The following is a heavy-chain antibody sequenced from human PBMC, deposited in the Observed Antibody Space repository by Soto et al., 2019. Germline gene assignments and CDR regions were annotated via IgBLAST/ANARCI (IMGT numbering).Heavy chain of an antibody. D-gene: IGHD4-17*01. J-gene: IGHJ4*02. CDR3: ARDLCPSDYVLDY. CDR1: GFSFSSYG. CDR2: IWSDGSNK. V-gene: IGHV3-33*01. Sequence: QVQLVESGGGVVQPGRSLRLSCAASGFSFSSYGMHWVRQAPGKGLEWVAIIWSDGSNKYYADSVKGRFTISRDNSKNTVYLQMNSLRPEDTAVYYCARDLCPSDYVLDYSGQGTLLTVSS.